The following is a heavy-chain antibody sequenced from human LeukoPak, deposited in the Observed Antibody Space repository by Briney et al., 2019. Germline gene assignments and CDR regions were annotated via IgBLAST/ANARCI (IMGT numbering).Heavy chain of an antibody. D-gene: IGHD3-22*01. CDR2: INSDGIRT. CDR3: ARGGSGSGYHYYYYYMDV. Sequence: GGSLRLSCAASGFSFDDYGMTWVRQVPGKGLEWVARINSDGIRTSHADSVQGRFTISRDNANNTLYLQMNSLRVEDTAVYYCARGGSGSGYHYYYYYMDVWGKGTTVTISS. CDR1: GFSFDDYG. V-gene: IGHV3-74*01. J-gene: IGHJ6*03.